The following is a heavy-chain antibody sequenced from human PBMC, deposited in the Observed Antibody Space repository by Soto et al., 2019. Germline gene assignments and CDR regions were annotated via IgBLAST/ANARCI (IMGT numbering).Heavy chain of an antibody. CDR3: ARVVNGSGSYYNWALDYYYYMDV. V-gene: IGHV4-59*01. CDR2: IYYSGST. J-gene: IGHJ6*03. D-gene: IGHD3-10*01. CDR1: GGSISSYY. Sequence: SETLSLTGTVSGGSISSYYWSWIRQPPGKGREWIGYIYYSGSTNYNPSLKSRVTISVDTSKNQFSLKLSSVTAADTAVYYCARVVNGSGSYYNWALDYYYYMDVWGKGTTVTVSS.